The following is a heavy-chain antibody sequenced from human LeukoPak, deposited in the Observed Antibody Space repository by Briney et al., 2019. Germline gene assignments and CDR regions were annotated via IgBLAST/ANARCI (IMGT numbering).Heavy chain of an antibody. CDR3: ARGTALSGRPLDY. J-gene: IGHJ4*02. Sequence: SQTLSLTCAISGDSVSSNSVTWDWIRQSPSRGLEWLGRTYYRSKWSTEYAVSVESRITINPDTSKNQVSLQLNSVTPEDTAVYYCARGTALSGRPLDYWGQGNLATVSS. CDR2: TYYRSKWST. V-gene: IGHV6-1*01. D-gene: IGHD5-18*01. CDR1: GDSVSSNSVT.